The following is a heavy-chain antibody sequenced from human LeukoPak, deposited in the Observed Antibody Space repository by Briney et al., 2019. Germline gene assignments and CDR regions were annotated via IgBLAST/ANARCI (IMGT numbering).Heavy chain of an antibody. D-gene: IGHD3-10*01. CDR1: GFTFSIFA. V-gene: IGHV3-23*01. Sequence: QSGGSLRLSCAASGFTFSIFAMSWVRQPPGKGLEWVSTITSSSGNRDYADSVKGRFTISRDNSKNTLYLQINSLRAEDTAVYYCAKNRPGIGIYFDSWGQGALVTVSS. CDR2: ITSSSGNR. CDR3: AKNRPGIGIYFDS. J-gene: IGHJ4*02.